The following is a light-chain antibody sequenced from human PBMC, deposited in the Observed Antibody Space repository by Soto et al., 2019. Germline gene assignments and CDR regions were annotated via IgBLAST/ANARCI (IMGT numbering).Light chain of an antibody. CDR1: SSDVGGYNY. CDR3: CSYAGSYTFPDI. V-gene: IGLV2-11*01. J-gene: IGLJ1*01. CDR2: DVS. Sequence: QSALTQPRSVSGSPGQSVTISCTGTSSDVGGYNYVSWYQQHPGKAPKLMIYDVSKRPSGVPDRFSGSKSGNTASLTISGLQAEDEADYYCCSYAGSYTFPDIFGPGTKVTVL.